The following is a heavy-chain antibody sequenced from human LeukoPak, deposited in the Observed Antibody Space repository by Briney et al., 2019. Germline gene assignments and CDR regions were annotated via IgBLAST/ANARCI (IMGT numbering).Heavy chain of an antibody. CDR2: ISPNSGGT. V-gene: IGHV1-2*02. CDR1: GYTFTGHY. Sequence: GSVKVSCKASGYTFTGHYIHWVRQALGQGPEWMGWISPNSGGTNYAQKFQGRVTMTRDTSITTGYLEVTRLRSDDTAVYFCVSGGYKLDYWGQGTQVTVFS. D-gene: IGHD5-24*01. J-gene: IGHJ4*02. CDR3: VSGGYKLDY.